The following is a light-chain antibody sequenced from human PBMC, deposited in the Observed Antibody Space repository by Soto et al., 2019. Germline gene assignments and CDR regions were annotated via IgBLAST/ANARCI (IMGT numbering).Light chain of an antibody. CDR3: QQYGSSPIT. Sequence: IVLTHSPATLSLSPVERATLSFVSSQSVSSNYLAWYQQKPGLAPRLLIYDASSRATGIPDRFSGSGSGTDFTLTISRLEPEDFAVYYCQQYGSSPITFGQGTRLEIK. CDR2: DAS. CDR1: QSVSSNY. J-gene: IGKJ5*01. V-gene: IGKV3D-20*01.